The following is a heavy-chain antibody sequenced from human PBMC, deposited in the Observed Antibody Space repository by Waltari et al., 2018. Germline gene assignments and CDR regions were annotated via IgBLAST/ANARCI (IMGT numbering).Heavy chain of an antibody. CDR2: ISASSSSI. Sequence: EAQLVESGGGLVKPGGSLRLSCAASGFSFSTPTMNWVRQAPGKGLEWVSSISASSSSIYYADSLKGRFTISRDNTKNSLYLQMNSLRGDDTAVYYCVRRGSGSLLGAFDIWGQGTMVTVSS. CDR1: GFSFSTPT. D-gene: IGHD1-26*01. J-gene: IGHJ3*02. V-gene: IGHV3-21*02. CDR3: VRRGSGSLLGAFDI.